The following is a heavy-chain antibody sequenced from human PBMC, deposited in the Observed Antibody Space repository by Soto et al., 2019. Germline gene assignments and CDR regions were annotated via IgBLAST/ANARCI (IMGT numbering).Heavy chain of an antibody. CDR3: AKDQEGGSPGKPDY. CDR2: ISGSGGTT. CDR1: GITFSNYA. D-gene: IGHD1-26*01. J-gene: IGHJ4*02. V-gene: IGHV3-23*01. Sequence: EVQLLESGGGLVQPGGSLRLSCAASGITFSNYAMSWVRQAPGKGLEWVSTISGSGGTTYYADSVKGRFTISRDNSKNPLYLQMNSLGAEDTAVYYCAKDQEGGSPGKPDYWGQGALVTVSS.